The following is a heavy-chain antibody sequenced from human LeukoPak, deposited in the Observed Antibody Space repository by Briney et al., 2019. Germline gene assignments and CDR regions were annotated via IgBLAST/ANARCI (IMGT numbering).Heavy chain of an antibody. V-gene: IGHV3-23*01. Sequence: PGGSLRLSCAASGFTFSSYAMSWVRQAPGKGLEWVSAISGSGGSTYYADSVKGRFTISRDNSKNTLYLQMNSLRAEDTAVYYCAKDSSSSWFLPYYYYYGMDVWGQGTTVTVSS. CDR2: ISGSGGST. D-gene: IGHD6-13*01. CDR3: AKDSSSSWFLPYYYYYGMDV. CDR1: GFTFSSYA. J-gene: IGHJ6*02.